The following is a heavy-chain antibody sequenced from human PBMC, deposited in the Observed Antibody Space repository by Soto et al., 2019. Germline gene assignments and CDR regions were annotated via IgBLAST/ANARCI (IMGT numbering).Heavy chain of an antibody. CDR3: GRPPTRPDPRWVV. J-gene: IGHJ6*02. CDR1: GGSISSGCYS. V-gene: IGHV4-30-2*06. D-gene: IGHD4-17*01. Sequence: SETLSNTGTVSGGSISSGCYSWSWIRQSPGKGLEWIGNIYPTGKNYYNPSLENRATLSIDTSQHQFSLQLTSVTAADTAVYYRGRPPTRPDPRWVVLGHGTTLTVSS. CDR2: IYPTGKN.